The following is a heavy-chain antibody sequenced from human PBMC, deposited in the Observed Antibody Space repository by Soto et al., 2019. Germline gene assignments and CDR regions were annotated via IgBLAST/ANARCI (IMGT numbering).Heavy chain of an antibody. D-gene: IGHD1-1*01. CDR3: AADMAPTDMYNWFDP. J-gene: IGHJ5*02. CDR1: GFTFSSSA. V-gene: IGHV1-58*02. CDR2: IVVGSGNT. Sequence: QTQLVQSGPEVKKPGTSVKVSCKASGFTFSSSAIQWVRQARGQRLECIGWIVVGSGNTKYAQKFQERLTMTRDMSTSTAYMELSSLRSEDTAVYYCAADMAPTDMYNWFDPWGQGTLVTVSS.